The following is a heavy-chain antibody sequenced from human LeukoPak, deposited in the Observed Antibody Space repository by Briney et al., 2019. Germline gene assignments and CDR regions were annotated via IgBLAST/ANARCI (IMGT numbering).Heavy chain of an antibody. CDR1: GGSISSSSYY. Sequence: SETLSLTCTVSGGSISSSSYYWSWIRQPPGKGLEWIGYIYYSGSTNYNPSLKSRVTISVDTSKNQFSLKLSSVTAADTAVYYCAREGATTRYYYGSWGYNWFDPWGQGTLVTVSS. D-gene: IGHD3-10*01. CDR3: AREGATTRYYYGSWGYNWFDP. CDR2: IYYSGST. V-gene: IGHV4-61*01. J-gene: IGHJ5*02.